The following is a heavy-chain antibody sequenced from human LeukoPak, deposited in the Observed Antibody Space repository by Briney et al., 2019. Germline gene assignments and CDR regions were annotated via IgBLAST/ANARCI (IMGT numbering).Heavy chain of an antibody. CDR1: GFTFSTSA. CDR3: AKALVGVTAHAFDI. Sequence: PGGSLRLSCAPDGFTFSTSAISSVRQAPGQGLEWVSAITGSGGSTYYADSVKGRFTISRDNSKNTLYLQMNSLRAEYTAVYYCAKALVGVTAHAFDIWCKGTMVNVSS. D-gene: IGHD3-10*01. CDR2: ITGSGGST. J-gene: IGHJ3*02. V-gene: IGHV3-23*01.